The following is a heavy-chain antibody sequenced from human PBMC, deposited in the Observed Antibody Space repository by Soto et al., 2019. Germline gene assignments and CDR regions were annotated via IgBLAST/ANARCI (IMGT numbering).Heavy chain of an antibody. CDR1: GGSISSYY. Sequence: PSETLSLTCTVSGGSISSYYWSWIRQPPGKGLEWIGYIYYSGSTNYNPSLKSRVTISVDTSKNQFSLKLSSVTAADTAVYYCARDSGGKEEDCWGQGTLVTVSS. D-gene: IGHD2-15*01. V-gene: IGHV4-59*01. CDR2: IYYSGST. J-gene: IGHJ4*02. CDR3: ARDSGGKEEDC.